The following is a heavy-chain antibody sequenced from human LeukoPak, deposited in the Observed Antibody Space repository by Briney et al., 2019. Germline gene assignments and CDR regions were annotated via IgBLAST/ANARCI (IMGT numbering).Heavy chain of an antibody. J-gene: IGHJ6*03. Sequence: GESLKISCKGSGYSFTSYWIGWVRQMPGKGLEWMGIIYPGDSDTRYSPSFQGQVTISADKSISTAYLQWSSLKAPDTAMYYCARLSTAIDHYYYYYMDVWGKGTTVTVSS. D-gene: IGHD2/OR15-2a*01. V-gene: IGHV5-51*01. CDR1: GYSFTSYW. CDR3: ARLSTAIDHYYYYYMDV. CDR2: IYPGDSDT.